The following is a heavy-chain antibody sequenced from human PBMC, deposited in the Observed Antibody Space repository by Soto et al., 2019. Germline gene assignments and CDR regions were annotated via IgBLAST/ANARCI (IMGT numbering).Heavy chain of an antibody. Sequence: PSEALCVTCTVSAGSMSSDYWSWIRQPPGKGLEWIGYIYYSGSTNYNPSLKSRVTISVDTSKNQFSLKLSSVTAADTAVYYCARATGIAVAGTSWFDPWGQGTLVTVS. CDR2: IYYSGST. CDR1: AGSMSSDY. CDR3: ARATGIAVAGTSWFDP. J-gene: IGHJ5*02. D-gene: IGHD6-19*01. V-gene: IGHV4-59*01.